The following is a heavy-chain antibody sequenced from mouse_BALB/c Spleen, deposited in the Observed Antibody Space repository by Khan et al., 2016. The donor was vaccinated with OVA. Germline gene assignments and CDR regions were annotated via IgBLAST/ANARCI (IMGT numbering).Heavy chain of an antibody. Sequence: VQLQQSGAELVKPGASVKLSCTASGYNIKDTYMHWVKQRPEQGLEWIGRIDPANGNTEYDPKFQGKATITADTPSNTAYLQLSSLTSEDTAVEYCDRWPRGYWGQGTTLTVSS. CDR2: IDPANGNT. CDR1: GYNIKDTY. V-gene: IGHV14-3*02. J-gene: IGHJ2*01. CDR3: DRWPRGY.